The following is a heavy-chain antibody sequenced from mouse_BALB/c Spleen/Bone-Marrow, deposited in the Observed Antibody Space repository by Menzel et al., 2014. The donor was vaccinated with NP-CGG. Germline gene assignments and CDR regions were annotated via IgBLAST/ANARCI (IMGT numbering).Heavy chain of an antibody. Sequence: DVKLVESGGGLVQPGGSLKLSCAASGFDFSRYWMSWVRQAPGKGLEWIGEINPDSSTINYTPSLKDKFIISRDNANNTLYLQMSKVRSEDTALYYCARVHYYGYEAYWGQGTLVTVSA. CDR3: ARVHYYGYEAY. V-gene: IGHV4-1*02. CDR1: GFDFSRYW. D-gene: IGHD1-2*01. J-gene: IGHJ3*01. CDR2: INPDSSTI.